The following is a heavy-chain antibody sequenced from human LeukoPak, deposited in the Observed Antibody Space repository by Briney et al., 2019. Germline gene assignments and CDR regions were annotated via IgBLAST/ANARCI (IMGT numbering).Heavy chain of an antibody. J-gene: IGHJ4*02. Sequence: GGSLRLSCAASGFTFTSAWMTWVRQAPGKGLEWVSYISSSGSTIYYADSVKGRFTIFRDNAKNSLYLQMNSLRAEDTAVYYCAREPPDYYDSSGSPEGDYFDYWGQGTLVTVSS. CDR3: AREPPDYYDSSGSPEGDYFDY. V-gene: IGHV3-48*04. D-gene: IGHD3-22*01. CDR1: GFTFTSAW. CDR2: ISSSGSTI.